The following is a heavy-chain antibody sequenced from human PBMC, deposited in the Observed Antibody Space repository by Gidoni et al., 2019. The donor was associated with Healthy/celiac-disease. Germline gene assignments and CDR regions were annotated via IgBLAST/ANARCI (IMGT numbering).Heavy chain of an antibody. CDR2: ISYSGST. CDR3: ARGGSGWYIFDY. Sequence: QVQLQESGPGLVKPSQTLSLTCTVSGGSISSGGYYWSWIRQHPGKGLEWIGYISYSGSTYYNPSLKSRVTISVDTSKNQFSLKLSSVTAADTAVYYCARGGSGWYIFDYWGQGTLVTVSS. J-gene: IGHJ4*02. V-gene: IGHV4-31*03. CDR1: GGSISSGGYY. D-gene: IGHD6-19*01.